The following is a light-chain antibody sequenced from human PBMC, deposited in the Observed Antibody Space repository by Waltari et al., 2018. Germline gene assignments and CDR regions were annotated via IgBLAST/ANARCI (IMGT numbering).Light chain of an antibody. V-gene: IGLV2-14*03. CDR3: SSYTTNTRV. CDR1: SGDLVIGNR. Sequence: QSALTQPASVSGSPGQSITISCTGTSGDLVIGNRVSWYQQYPGKAPKLMIYDVSSRPSGFSGRFSGSKSGNTASLTISGLQVEDEADYYCSSYTTNTRVFGGGTKLTVL. CDR2: DVS. J-gene: IGLJ3*02.